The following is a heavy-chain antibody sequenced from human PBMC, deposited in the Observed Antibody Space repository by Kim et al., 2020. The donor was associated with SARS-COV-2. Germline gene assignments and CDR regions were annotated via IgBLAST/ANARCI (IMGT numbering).Heavy chain of an antibody. CDR3: AKRRGIIGAGMAGRFDY. CDR2: ISGSGGST. V-gene: IGHV3-23*01. J-gene: IGHJ4*02. D-gene: IGHD6-19*01. CDR1: GFTFSSYA. Sequence: GGSLRLSCAASGFTFSSYAMSWVRQAPGKGLEWVSAISGSGGSTYYADSVKGRFTISRDNSKNTLYLQMNSLRAEDTAVYYCAKRRGIIGAGMAGRFDYWGQGTLVTVSS.